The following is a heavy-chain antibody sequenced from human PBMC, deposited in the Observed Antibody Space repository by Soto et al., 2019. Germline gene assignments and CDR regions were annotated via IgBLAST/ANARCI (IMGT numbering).Heavy chain of an antibody. Sequence: PSETLSLTCAVYGGSFSGYYWSWIRQPPGKGLEWIGEINHSGSTNYNPSLKSRVTISVDTSKNQFSLKLSSVTAADTAVYYCGRVDIMGGATLYDYWGQGTLVTVSS. V-gene: IGHV4-34*01. CDR3: GRVDIMGGATLYDY. CDR1: GGSFSGYY. J-gene: IGHJ4*02. D-gene: IGHD1-26*01. CDR2: INHSGST.